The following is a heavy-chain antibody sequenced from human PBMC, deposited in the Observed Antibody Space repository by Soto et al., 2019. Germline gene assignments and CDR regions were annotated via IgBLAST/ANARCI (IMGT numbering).Heavy chain of an antibody. CDR1: GFMFDDYA. V-gene: IGHV3-9*01. CDR3: AKELDGFYFYVMDV. Sequence: DVQLVESGGGLVQPGRSLRLSCAASGFMFDDYAMHWVRQAPGKGLEWVSGISWNSDNIGYADPVKGRFTISRDNAKNSLYLQMNSLRAEDTALYYCAKELDGFYFYVMDVWGQGTTVTVSS. CDR2: ISWNSDNI. J-gene: IGHJ6*02. D-gene: IGHD5-12*01.